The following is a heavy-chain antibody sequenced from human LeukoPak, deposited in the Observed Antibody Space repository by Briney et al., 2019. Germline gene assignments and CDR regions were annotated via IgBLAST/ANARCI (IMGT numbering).Heavy chain of an antibody. J-gene: IGHJ4*02. D-gene: IGHD3-9*01. CDR2: ISYDGSNK. V-gene: IGHV3-30*04. CDR3: AKDQGQYYDILTGPPGVDY. CDR1: GFTFSSYA. Sequence: GGSLRLSCAASGFTFSSYAMHWVRQAPGKGLEWVAVISYDGSNKYYADSVKGRFTISRDNSKNTLYLQMNSLRAEDTAVYYCAKDQGQYYDILTGPPGVDYWGQGTLVTVSS.